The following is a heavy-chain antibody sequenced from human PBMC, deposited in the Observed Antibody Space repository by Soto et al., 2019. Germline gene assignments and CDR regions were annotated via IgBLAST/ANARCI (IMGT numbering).Heavy chain of an antibody. J-gene: IGHJ4*02. V-gene: IGHV5-51*01. Sequence: PGESLKISCKGSGYTFSKYWIGWVRQTPGKGLEWMGMIYPGDSDARYSPSFEGQLTFSVDKSINTAYLQWNSLKASDTAMYYCARQGGEYNTMSDYWGQGTLVTVSS. CDR2: IYPGDSDA. CDR3: ARQGGEYNTMSDY. CDR1: GYTFSKYW. D-gene: IGHD3-10*01.